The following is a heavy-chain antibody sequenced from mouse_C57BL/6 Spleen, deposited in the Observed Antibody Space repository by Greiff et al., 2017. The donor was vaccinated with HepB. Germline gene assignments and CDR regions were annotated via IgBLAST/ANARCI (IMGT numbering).Heavy chain of an antibody. CDR2: ISDGGSYT. CDR1: GFTFSSYA. V-gene: IGHV5-4*01. Sequence: EVKLVESGGGLVKPGGSLKLSCAASGFTFSSYAMSWVRQTPEKRLEWVATISDGGSYTYYPDNVKGRFTISRDNAKNNLYLQMSHLKSEDTAMYYCARDRGVGPAMDYWGQGTSVTVSS. D-gene: IGHD4-1*01. J-gene: IGHJ4*01. CDR3: ARDRGVGPAMDY.